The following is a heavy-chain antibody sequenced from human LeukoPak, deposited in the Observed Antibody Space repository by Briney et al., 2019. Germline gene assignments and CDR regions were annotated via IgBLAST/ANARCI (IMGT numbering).Heavy chain of an antibody. D-gene: IGHD2-15*01. CDR3: ASMVVAAKPIDY. J-gene: IGHJ4*02. CDR1: GFTFSDYY. V-gene: IGHV3-53*01. CDR2: IYSGGST. Sequence: XAASGFTFSDYYMXWVRQAPGKGXEWVSVIYSGGSTYYADSVKGRFTISRDNSKNTLYLQMNSLRAEDTAVYYCASMVVAAKPIDYWGQGTLVTVSS.